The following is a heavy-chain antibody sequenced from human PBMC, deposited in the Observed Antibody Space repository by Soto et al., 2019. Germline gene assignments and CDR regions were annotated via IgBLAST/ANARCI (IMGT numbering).Heavy chain of an antibody. Sequence: QVQLQESGPGLVKPSETLSLTCTVYGGSISSYYWSCIRQPPGKGLEWIGYSYYSGSTNYNPSLKSRVTISVDTSKDQFSLKLSSVTAADTAVYYCARTSLHSSGYYYPYWYFDLWGRGTLVTVSS. CDR3: ARTSLHSSGYYYPYWYFDL. V-gene: IGHV4-59*01. J-gene: IGHJ2*01. D-gene: IGHD3-22*01. CDR1: GGSISSYY. CDR2: SYYSGST.